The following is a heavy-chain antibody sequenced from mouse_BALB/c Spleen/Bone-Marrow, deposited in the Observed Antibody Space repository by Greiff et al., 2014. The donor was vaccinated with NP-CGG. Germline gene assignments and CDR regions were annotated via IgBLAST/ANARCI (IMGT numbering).Heavy chain of an antibody. Sequence: VQLQQSGAELAKPGASVQLSCKASGYTFTSYWMHWVKQRPGQGLEWIGYINPITGYIEYNQKFKDKATLTADRSSSTAYMQLSSLTSEDSAVYHCARSKYGNYVGFDYWGQGTTLTVSS. CDR1: GYTFTSYW. V-gene: IGHV1-7*01. J-gene: IGHJ2*01. CDR2: INPITGYI. D-gene: IGHD2-10*02. CDR3: ARSKYGNYVGFDY.